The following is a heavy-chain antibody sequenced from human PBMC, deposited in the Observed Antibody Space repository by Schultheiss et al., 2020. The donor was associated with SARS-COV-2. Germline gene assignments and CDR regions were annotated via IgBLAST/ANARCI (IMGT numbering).Heavy chain of an antibody. Sequence: GGSLRLSCAASGFTFSSYGMHWVRQAPGKGLEWVSAISGSGGSTYYADSVKGRFTISRDNSKNTLYLQMNSLRAEDTAVYYCARASEQWLVQGWFDPWGQGTLVTVSS. D-gene: IGHD6-19*01. CDR3: ARASEQWLVQGWFDP. CDR2: ISGSGGST. J-gene: IGHJ5*02. V-gene: IGHV3-23*01. CDR1: GFTFSSYG.